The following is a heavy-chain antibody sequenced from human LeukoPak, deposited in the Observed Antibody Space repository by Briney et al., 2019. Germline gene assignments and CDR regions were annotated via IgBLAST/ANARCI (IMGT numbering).Heavy chain of an antibody. CDR3: ARGRPRSAFDI. CDR1: GGSFSDYY. Sequence: SETLSLTCAVYGGSFSDYYWSWIRQPPGKGLEWIGEINHSGSTNYNPSLKSRVTISVDTSKNQFSLKLSSVTAADTAVYYCARGRPRSAFDIWGQGTMVTVSS. V-gene: IGHV4-34*01. J-gene: IGHJ3*02. CDR2: INHSGST.